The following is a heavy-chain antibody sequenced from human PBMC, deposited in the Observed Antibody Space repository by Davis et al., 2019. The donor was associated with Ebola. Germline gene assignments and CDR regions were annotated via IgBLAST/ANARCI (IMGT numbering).Heavy chain of an antibody. D-gene: IGHD5-24*01. V-gene: IGHV3-53*04. J-gene: IGHJ4*02. CDR2: IYSGGST. Sequence: GESLKISCAASGFTVSSNYMSWVRQAPGKGLEWVSVIYSGGSTYYADSVKGRFTISRHNSKNTLYLQMNSLRAEDTAVYYCAREEMATLYWGQGTLVTVSS. CDR1: GFTVSSNY. CDR3: AREEMATLY.